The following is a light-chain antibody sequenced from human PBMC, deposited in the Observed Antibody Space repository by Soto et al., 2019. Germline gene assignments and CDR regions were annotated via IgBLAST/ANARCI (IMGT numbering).Light chain of an antibody. Sequence: EIVLTQSPGNLSLSPGERATLSCRASQSVSSSYLAWYQQKPGQAPRLLIYGASSRATGIPDRFSGSGSGTDFTLTISRLEPEDFAVYYCQQYGSSPLTFGGRTNVEIK. CDR1: QSVSSSY. V-gene: IGKV3-20*01. J-gene: IGKJ4*01. CDR3: QQYGSSPLT. CDR2: GAS.